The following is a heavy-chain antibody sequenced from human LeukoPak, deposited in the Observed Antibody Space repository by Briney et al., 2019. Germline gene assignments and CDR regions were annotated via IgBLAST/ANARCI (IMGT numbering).Heavy chain of an antibody. J-gene: IGHJ6*02. V-gene: IGHV1-46*01. D-gene: IGHD4-17*01. Sequence: ASVKVSCKASGYTFTSYYMHWVRQAPGQGLEWMGIINPSGGSTSYAQKFQGRVTMTRDTSTSTVYMELSSLRSEDTAVYYCARSTVTTPNPYYYCGMDVWGQGTTVTVSS. CDR3: ARSTVTTPNPYYYCGMDV. CDR1: GYTFTSYY. CDR2: INPSGGST.